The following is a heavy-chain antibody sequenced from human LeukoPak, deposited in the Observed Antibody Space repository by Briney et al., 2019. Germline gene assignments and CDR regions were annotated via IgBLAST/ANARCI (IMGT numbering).Heavy chain of an antibody. CDR1: GFTFSSYG. CDR2: IRYDGSNK. V-gene: IGHV3-30*02. D-gene: IGHD4-17*01. Sequence: GGSLRLSCAASGFTFSSYGMHWVRQAPGKGLEWVAFIRYDGSNKYYADSVKGRFTISRDNSKNTLYLQMNSLRAEDTAVYYCAKATVYYYYYMDVWGRGTTVTVSS. CDR3: AKATVYYYYYMDV. J-gene: IGHJ6*03.